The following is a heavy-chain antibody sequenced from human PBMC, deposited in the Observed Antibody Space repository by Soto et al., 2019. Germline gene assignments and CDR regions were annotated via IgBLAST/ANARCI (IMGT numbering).Heavy chain of an antibody. V-gene: IGHV3-21*01. Sequence: PGGSLRLSCAASGFTFSSYSMNWVRQAPGKGLEWVSSISSSSSYIYYADSVKGRFTISRGNAKNSLYLQMNSLRAEDTAVYYCARCRSSSGWPDAGTNDAFDIWGQGTMVTVSS. D-gene: IGHD6-19*01. J-gene: IGHJ3*02. CDR3: ARCRSSSGWPDAGTNDAFDI. CDR2: ISSSSSYI. CDR1: GFTFSSYS.